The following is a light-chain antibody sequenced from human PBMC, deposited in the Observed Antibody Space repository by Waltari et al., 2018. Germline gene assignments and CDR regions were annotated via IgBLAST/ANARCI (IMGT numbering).Light chain of an antibody. CDR2: GKN. V-gene: IGLV3-19*01. J-gene: IGLJ2*01. CDR3: NSRDSSGNHLV. CDR1: SLRSYY. Sequence: SSELTQYPAVSVALGQTVRITCQGDSLRSYYASWYQQKPGQAPVLVIYGKNNRPSGIPDRFSGSSSGKTASLTITGAKAEDEADYYCNSRDSSGNHLVFGGGTKLTVL.